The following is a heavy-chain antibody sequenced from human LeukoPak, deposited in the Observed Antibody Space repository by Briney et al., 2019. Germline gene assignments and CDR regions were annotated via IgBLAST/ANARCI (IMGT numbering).Heavy chain of an antibody. CDR1: GFTFSNHG. CDR3: ARALTRDALDL. J-gene: IGHJ3*01. V-gene: IGHV3-30*03. CDR2: ISFAGSNK. Sequence: GRSLRLSCAASGFTFSNHGMHWVRQAPGKGLEWVAIISFAGSNKYFAGSVKGRFTVSRDNAQDSLYLQLNDLKAGDAAVYYCARALTRDALDLWGQGTMVTVSS.